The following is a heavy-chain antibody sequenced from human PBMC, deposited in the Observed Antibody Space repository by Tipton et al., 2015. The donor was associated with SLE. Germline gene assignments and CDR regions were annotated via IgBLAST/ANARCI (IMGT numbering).Heavy chain of an antibody. D-gene: IGHD3-22*01. CDR1: GGSFSGDY. V-gene: IGHV4-59*12. CDR3: ASLLGDYYDSSGYPYYYYGMDV. Sequence: TLSLTCAVYGGSFSGDYWSWIRQPPGKGLEWIGCIYYSGSTNYNPSLKSRVTISVDTSKNQFSLKLSSVTAADTAVYYCASLLGDYYDSSGYPYYYYGMDVWGQGTTVTVSS. CDR2: IYYSGST. J-gene: IGHJ6*02.